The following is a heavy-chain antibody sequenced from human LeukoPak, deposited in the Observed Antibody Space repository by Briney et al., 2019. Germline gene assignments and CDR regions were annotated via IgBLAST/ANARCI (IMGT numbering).Heavy chain of an antibody. CDR2: IRYDGSDK. CDR1: GFTFSNYG. V-gene: IGHV3-30*02. D-gene: IGHD2-15*01. CDR3: ARRDRGDY. Sequence: PGGSLRLSCAASGFTFSNYGMHWVRQAPGKGLEWVAFIRYDGSDKYYADSVKGRFTISRDNAKNSLYLQMNSLRDEDTAVYYCARRDRGDYWGQGTLVTVSS. J-gene: IGHJ4*02.